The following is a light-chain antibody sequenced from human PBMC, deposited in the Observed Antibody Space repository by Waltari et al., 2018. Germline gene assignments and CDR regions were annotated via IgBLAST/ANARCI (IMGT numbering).Light chain of an antibody. CDR3: QHYNSRPLT. CDR2: GAS. CDR1: LSVRSN. Sequence: EIVMTQSPATLSVFPWERATLSCRASLSVRSNLAWYQQRPGQAPRLLIYGASTRATGIPARFSGSGSGTDFTLTISSLQSEDFAVYYCQHYNSRPLTFGGGTKVEMK. V-gene: IGKV3-15*01. J-gene: IGKJ4*01.